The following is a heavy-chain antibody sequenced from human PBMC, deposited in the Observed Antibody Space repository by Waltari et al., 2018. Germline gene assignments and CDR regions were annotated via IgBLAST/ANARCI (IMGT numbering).Heavy chain of an antibody. D-gene: IGHD5-18*01. CDR1: GGSISSYY. V-gene: IGHV4-4*07. CDR2: LYTSGST. Sequence: QVQLQESGPGLVKPSETLSLTCTVSGGSISSYYWSWIRQPAGKGLEWIGRLYTSGSTNYNHSRRSRVTRSVDTSKNQFSLKLSSVTAADTAVYYCAREAWVQLLSGWFDPWGQGTLVTVSS. CDR3: AREAWVQLLSGWFDP. J-gene: IGHJ5*02.